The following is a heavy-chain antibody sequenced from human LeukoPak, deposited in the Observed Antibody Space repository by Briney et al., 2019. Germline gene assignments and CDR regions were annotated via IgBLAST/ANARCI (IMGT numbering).Heavy chain of an antibody. D-gene: IGHD2-2*01. CDR3: ASYQASNTDYFDY. V-gene: IGHV1-2*02. Sequence: ASVKVPCKASGYTFTGYYIHWVRQAPGQGLEWMGWINPNSGGTNYAQKFQGRVTMTRDTSISTAYMELSRLRSDDTAVYYCASYQASNTDYFDYWGQGTLVTVSS. CDR2: INPNSGGT. J-gene: IGHJ4*02. CDR1: GYTFTGYY.